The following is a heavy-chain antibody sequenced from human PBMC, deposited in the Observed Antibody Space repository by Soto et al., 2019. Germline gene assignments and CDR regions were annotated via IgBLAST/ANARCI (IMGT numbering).Heavy chain of an antibody. CDR3: ARVVRIAVAGTDY. Sequence: PGGSLRLSCAASGFTFSWYWMTWVRQAPGKGLEWVANIKQDGSEKYYVDSVKGRFTISRDNSKNTLYLQMNSLRAEDTAVYYCARVVRIAVAGTDYWGQGTLVTAPQ. V-gene: IGHV3-7*01. J-gene: IGHJ4*02. CDR2: IKQDGSEK. CDR1: GFTFSWYW. D-gene: IGHD6-19*01.